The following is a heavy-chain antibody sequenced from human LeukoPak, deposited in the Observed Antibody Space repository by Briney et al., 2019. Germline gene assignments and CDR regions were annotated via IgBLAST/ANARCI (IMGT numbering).Heavy chain of an antibody. J-gene: IGHJ4*02. CDR3: TKRAYISGDYFRSFDY. V-gene: IGHV3-23*01. CDR1: GLTFSSFA. Sequence: GGSLRLSCAASGLTFSSFAMSWVRHVPGKGLEWVSSISASGADTFYADSVKGRFTISRDNSKNTLCLEMNSLRAEDTALYHCTKRAYISGDYFRSFDYWGQGTLVTVSS. CDR2: ISASGADT. D-gene: IGHD3-10*01.